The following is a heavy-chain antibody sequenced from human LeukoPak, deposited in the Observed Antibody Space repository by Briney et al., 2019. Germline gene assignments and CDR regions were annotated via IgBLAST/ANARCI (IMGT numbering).Heavy chain of an antibody. V-gene: IGHV5-51*01. CDR1: GYSFNDYY. CDR3: ARLTPIALDY. J-gene: IGHJ4*02. Sequence: GESLKISCKASGYSFNDYYIVWVRQLPGKGLEWMGIIFPGDSGTRYSPSFQGQVTISADKSITSAYLHWSSLKASDTAMYYCARLTPIALDYWGQGTLVTVSS. CDR2: IFPGDSGT. D-gene: IGHD6-13*01.